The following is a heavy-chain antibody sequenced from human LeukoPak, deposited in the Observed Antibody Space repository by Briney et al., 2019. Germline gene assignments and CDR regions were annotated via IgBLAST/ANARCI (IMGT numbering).Heavy chain of an antibody. J-gene: IGHJ6*03. CDR2: IIPIFGTA. CDR1: GGTFSSYT. Sequence: SVKVSCKASGGTFSSYTISWVRQAPGQGLEWMGGIIPIFGTANYAQKFQGRVTITADESTSTAYMELSSLRSEDTAVYFCARSRPTVTTEYYHYMDVWGKGTTVTVSS. D-gene: IGHD4-11*01. CDR3: ARSRPTVTTEYYHYMDV. V-gene: IGHV1-69*13.